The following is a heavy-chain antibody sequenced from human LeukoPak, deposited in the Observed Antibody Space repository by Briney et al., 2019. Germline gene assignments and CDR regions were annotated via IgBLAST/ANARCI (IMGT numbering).Heavy chain of an antibody. Sequence: GGSLRLSCAASGFTFSSYSMNWVRQAPGKGLEWVSSISSSSSYIYYADSVKGRFTISRDNAKNSLYLQMNSLRAEDTAVYYCARDPYCGGGSCYFDYWGQGTLVTVSS. CDR2: ISSSSSYI. V-gene: IGHV3-21*01. J-gene: IGHJ4*02. CDR3: ARDPYCGGGSCYFDY. CDR1: GFTFSSYS. D-gene: IGHD2-15*01.